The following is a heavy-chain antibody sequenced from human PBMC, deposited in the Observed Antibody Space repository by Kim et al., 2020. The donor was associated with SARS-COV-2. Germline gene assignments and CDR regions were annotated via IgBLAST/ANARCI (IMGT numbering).Heavy chain of an antibody. Sequence: SETLSLTCTVSGGSISSGGYYWSWLRQHPGKGLEWLGYIYYSGSTYYNPSRKCRITISVDTSKNQFSLKLSSVTAADTAVYYFARATTIFGVVIQSFDYWGQGTLVIVSS. CDR2: IYYSGST. CDR3: ARATTIFGVVIQSFDY. D-gene: IGHD3-3*01. CDR1: GGSISSGGYY. V-gene: IGHV4-31*03. J-gene: IGHJ4*02.